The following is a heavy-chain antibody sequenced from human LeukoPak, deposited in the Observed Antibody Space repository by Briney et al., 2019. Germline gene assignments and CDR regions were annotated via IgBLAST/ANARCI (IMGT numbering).Heavy chain of an antibody. CDR3: ASGRTANWFDP. V-gene: IGHV1-46*01. Sequence: GASVKVSCKASGYTFTSYYMHWVRQAPGQGLEWMGIINPSGGSTSYAQKFQGRVTMTRDTSTSTVYMELSSLRSEGTAVYYCASGRTANWFDPWGQGTLVTVSS. CDR1: GYTFTSYY. J-gene: IGHJ5*02. D-gene: IGHD1/OR15-1a*01. CDR2: INPSGGST.